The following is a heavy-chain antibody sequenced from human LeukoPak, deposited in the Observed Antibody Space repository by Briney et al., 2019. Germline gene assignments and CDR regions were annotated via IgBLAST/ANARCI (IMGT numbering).Heavy chain of an antibody. V-gene: IGHV4-59*08. CDR2: IYYSGST. CDR1: GGSISSYY. J-gene: IGHJ4*02. D-gene: IGHD3/OR15-3a*01. CDR3: ARGTGSSPGVDY. Sequence: SETLSLTCTVSGGSISSYYWSWIRQPPGKGLEWIGYIYYSGSTNYNPSLKSRVTISVDTPKNQFSLKLSSVTAADTAVYYCARGTGSSPGVDYWGQGTLVTVSS.